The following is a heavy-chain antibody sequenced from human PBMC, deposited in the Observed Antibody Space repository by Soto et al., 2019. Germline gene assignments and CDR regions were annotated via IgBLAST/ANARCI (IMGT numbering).Heavy chain of an antibody. J-gene: IGHJ5*02. CDR2: TYYRSKWYN. CDR3: ARGQQLVGSVWFDP. D-gene: IGHD6-13*01. Sequence: QSQTLSLTCAISGDSVSSNSAAWNWIRQSPSRGLEWLGRTYYRSKWYNDYAVSVKSRITINPDTSKNQFSLQLNSVTPEDTAVYYCARGQQLVGSVWFDPWGQGTLVTVSS. CDR1: GDSVSSNSAA. V-gene: IGHV6-1*01.